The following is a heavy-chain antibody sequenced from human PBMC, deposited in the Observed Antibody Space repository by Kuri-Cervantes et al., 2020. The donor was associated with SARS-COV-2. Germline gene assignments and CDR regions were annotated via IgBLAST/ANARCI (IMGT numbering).Heavy chain of an antibody. Sequence: ASVKVSCKASGYTFTGYYMHWVRQAPGQGLEWMGWINPSSGGTNYAQKFQGWVTMTRDTSISTAYMELSRLRSDDTAVYYCARGWADGYGTPANVDIVALDYWGQGTLVTVSS. CDR2: INPSSGGT. D-gene: IGHD5-12*01. CDR1: GYTFTGYY. J-gene: IGHJ4*02. CDR3: ARGWADGYGTPANVDIVALDY. V-gene: IGHV1-2*04.